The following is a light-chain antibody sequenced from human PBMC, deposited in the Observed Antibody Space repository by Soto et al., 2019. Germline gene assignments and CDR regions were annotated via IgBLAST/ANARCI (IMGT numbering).Light chain of an antibody. CDR2: GNS. Sequence: QLVLTQPPSVSGAPGQRVTISCTGSSSNIGAGYDVHWYQQLPATAPKLLIYGNSNRPSGVPDRFSGSKSGTSASLAITGLQAEDEAEYYCQSYDSSLSTYVFGTGTKVTVL. V-gene: IGLV1-40*01. CDR1: SSNIGAGYD. CDR3: QSYDSSLSTYV. J-gene: IGLJ1*01.